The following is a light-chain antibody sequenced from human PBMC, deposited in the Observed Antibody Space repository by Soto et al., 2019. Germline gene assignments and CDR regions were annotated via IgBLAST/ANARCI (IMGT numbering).Light chain of an antibody. CDR2: DVS. CDR1: SSDVGGYNY. CDR3: SSYTSSSTLVYV. J-gene: IGLJ1*01. V-gene: IGLV2-14*01. Sequence: QSALTQPAYVSGSPGQSITISCTGTSSDVGGYNYVSWYQQHPGKAPKLMIYDVSNRPSGVSNRFSGSKSGNTASLTISGLQAEDEADDYCSSYTSSSTLVYVFGTGTKLTVL.